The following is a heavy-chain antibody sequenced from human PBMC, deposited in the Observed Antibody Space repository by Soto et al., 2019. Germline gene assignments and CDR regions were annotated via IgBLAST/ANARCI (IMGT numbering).Heavy chain of an antibody. Sequence: SETLSLTCAVYGGSFSGYYWSWIRQPPGKGLGWIGEINHSGSTNYNPSLKSRVTISLXXXXXXFXLXLXXXTAAXTAVYFCAIQGAPPQFIAVIASWAQGTPDTVSS. CDR2: INHSGST. D-gene: IGHD6-19*01. CDR3: AIQGAPPQFIAVIAS. J-gene: IGHJ5*01. V-gene: IGHV4-34*01. CDR1: GGSFSGYY.